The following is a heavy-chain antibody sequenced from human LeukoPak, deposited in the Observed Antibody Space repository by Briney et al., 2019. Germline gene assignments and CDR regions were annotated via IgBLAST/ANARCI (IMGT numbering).Heavy chain of an antibody. V-gene: IGHV4-31*03. CDR2: IYYSGST. CDR1: GGSINSGGYY. CDR3: ARWGSSGYFFDY. J-gene: IGHJ4*02. D-gene: IGHD3-22*01. Sequence: SQTLSLTCTVSGGSINSGGYYGSWIRQHPGKGLEWIGYIYYSGSTYYNPSLKSRVTISVDTSKNQFSLKLSSVTAADTAVYYCARWGSSGYFFDYWGQGTLVTVSS.